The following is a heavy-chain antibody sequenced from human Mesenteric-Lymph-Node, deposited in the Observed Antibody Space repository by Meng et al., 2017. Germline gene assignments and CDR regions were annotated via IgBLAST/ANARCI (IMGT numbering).Heavy chain of an antibody. Sequence: VQLQHCGPVLVKPSHPLSLTCTVSGGYISSSNYYGIGIRKPPGKGLECMGHIYNIGCTSNNPSLIIRITISLDTAKIQFSLKLRYLIVADTPVYYCPSVQKGYFDLWGRGTLFTVSS. J-gene: IGHJ2*01. V-gene: IGHV4-30-4*01. CDR3: PSVQKGYFDL. CDR2: IYNIGCT. D-gene: IGHD3-10*02. CDR1: GGYISSSNYY.